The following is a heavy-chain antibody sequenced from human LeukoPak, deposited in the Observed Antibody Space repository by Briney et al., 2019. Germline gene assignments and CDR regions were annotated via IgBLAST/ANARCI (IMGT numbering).Heavy chain of an antibody. Sequence: GGSLRLSCAASGFTFSAFAMSWVRQAPGKGLQWVSAISVTGGTTYYADSVKGRFTSSRDNSKNVLYLQLSSLRAEDTAIYYCAKGKQTAFLDWFDPWGQGTLVTVSS. CDR2: ISVTGGTT. CDR1: GFTFSAFA. CDR3: AKGKQTAFLDWFDP. J-gene: IGHJ5*02. D-gene: IGHD2-21*02. V-gene: IGHV3-23*01.